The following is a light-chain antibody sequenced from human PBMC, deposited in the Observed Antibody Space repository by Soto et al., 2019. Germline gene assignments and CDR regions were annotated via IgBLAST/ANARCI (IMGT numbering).Light chain of an antibody. CDR3: QHYNYWPYT. CDR1: QSVSSY. J-gene: IGKJ2*01. V-gene: IGKV3-11*01. Sequence: EIVLTQSPATLSLSPGERATLSFRASQSVSSYLAWYQQIPGQAPRLLIYDASKRATGIPARFSGRGSGTDFTRTISSLEPEDFAVYYCQHYNYWPYTLGQGTKADIK. CDR2: DAS.